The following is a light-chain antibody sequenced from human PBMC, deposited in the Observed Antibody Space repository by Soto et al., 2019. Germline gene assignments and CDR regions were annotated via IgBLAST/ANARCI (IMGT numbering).Light chain of an antibody. CDR2: GES. CDR1: QSIHSSF. J-gene: IGKJ2*01. V-gene: IGKV3-20*01. Sequence: EVVLTQSPGTLSLSPGERASLSCRASQSIHSSFLAWYQQKPGQAPRLLIYGESSRATGIPDRFSGSASGTVFTLTMSRLKPKDFAVYNCQQYNTSPYTFGQGTKVES. CDR3: QQYNTSPYT.